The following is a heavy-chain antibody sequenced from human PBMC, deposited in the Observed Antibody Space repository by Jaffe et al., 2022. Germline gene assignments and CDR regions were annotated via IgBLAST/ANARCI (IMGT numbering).Heavy chain of an antibody. CDR2: INPNSGGT. Sequence: QVQLVQSGAEVKKPGASVKVSCKASGYTFTGYYMHWVRQAPGQGLEWMGWINPNSGGTNYAQKFQGRVTMTRDTSISTAYMELSRLRSDDTAVYYCARSVWVGIAVAGLIPLENWFDPWGQGTLVTVSS. D-gene: IGHD6-19*01. CDR1: GYTFTGYY. CDR3: ARSVWVGIAVAGLIPLENWFDP. V-gene: IGHV1-2*02. J-gene: IGHJ5*02.